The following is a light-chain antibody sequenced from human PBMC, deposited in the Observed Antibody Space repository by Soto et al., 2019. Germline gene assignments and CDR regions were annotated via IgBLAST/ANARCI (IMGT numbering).Light chain of an antibody. Sequence: DIPMTQPPSSLSAFVGEIVNTNCRASHSISSSVNWYQQKPGRAPRLLIYAASNLQGGVPSRFSGSGSGTDFTLTITSLQPEDFATYYCQQSYTTPSFGGGTKVDI. CDR3: QQSYTTPS. V-gene: IGKV1-39*01. CDR1: HSISSS. J-gene: IGKJ4*01. CDR2: AAS.